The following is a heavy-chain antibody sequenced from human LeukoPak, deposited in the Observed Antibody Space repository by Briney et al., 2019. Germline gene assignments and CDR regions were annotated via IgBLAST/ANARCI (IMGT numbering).Heavy chain of an antibody. CDR2: ISGSGGST. D-gene: IGHD6-6*01. V-gene: IGHV3-23*01. CDR3: AKARQPYSSSSGFDY. Sequence: GGSLRLSRAASGFAFSAYAMSWVRQAPGKGLEWVSAISGSGGSTHYADSVKGRFTISRDNSKNTLYLQMNSLRAEDTAVYYCAKARQPYSSSSGFDYWGQGTLVTVSS. J-gene: IGHJ4*02. CDR1: GFAFSAYA.